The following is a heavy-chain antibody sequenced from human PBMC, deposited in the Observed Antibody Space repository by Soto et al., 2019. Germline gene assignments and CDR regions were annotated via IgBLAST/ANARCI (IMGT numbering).Heavy chain of an antibody. V-gene: IGHV4-39*01. D-gene: IGHD3-3*01. CDR1: GGSISSSSYY. CDR3: ARTRARVVPRAGHYYYYYMDV. J-gene: IGHJ6*03. CDR2: IYYSGST. Sequence: SETLSLTCTVSGGSISSSSYYWGWIRQPPGKGLEWIGSIYYSGSTYYNPSLKSRVTISVDTSKNQFSLKLSSVTAADTAVYHCARTRARVVPRAGHYYYYYMDVWGKGTTVTVSS.